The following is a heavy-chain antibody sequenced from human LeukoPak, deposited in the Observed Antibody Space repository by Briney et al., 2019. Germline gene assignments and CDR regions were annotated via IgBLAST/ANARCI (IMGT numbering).Heavy chain of an antibody. V-gene: IGHV1-69*01. CDR2: IIPIFGTA. J-gene: IGHJ6*02. CDR1: GGTFISYA. Sequence: SVKVSCKASGGTFISYAISWVRQAPGQGPEWMGGIIPIFGTANYAQKFQGRVTITADESTSTAYMELSSLRSEDTAVYYCARAEYYYDSSGYPHRYYYYGMDVWGQGTTVTVSS. D-gene: IGHD3-22*01. CDR3: ARAEYYYDSSGYPHRYYYYGMDV.